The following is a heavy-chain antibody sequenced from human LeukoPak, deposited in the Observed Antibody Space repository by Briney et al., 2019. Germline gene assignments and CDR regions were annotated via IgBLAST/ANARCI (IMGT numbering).Heavy chain of an antibody. CDR3: ARHEDGYYYDSSGYYFDY. CDR2: IYYSGCT. D-gene: IGHD3-22*01. CDR1: GGSISSYY. V-gene: IGHV4-39*01. Sequence: SSETLSLTCTVSGGSISSYYWGWIRQPPGKGLEWIGSIYYSGCTYYNPSLKSRVTISVDTSKNQFSLKLSSVTAADTAVYYCARHEDGYYYDSSGYYFDYWGQGTLVTVSS. J-gene: IGHJ4*02.